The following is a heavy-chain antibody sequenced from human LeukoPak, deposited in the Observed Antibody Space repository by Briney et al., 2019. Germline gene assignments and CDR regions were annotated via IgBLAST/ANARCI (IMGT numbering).Heavy chain of an antibody. V-gene: IGHV4-30-4*01. J-gene: IGHJ5*02. Sequence: SETLSLTCTVSGGSISSGDYYWSWIRQPPGRGLEWLAYMYYSGSTYYNPSLKSRVTMSADTSKNQLSLKLSSVTAADTAVYYCARPYYYDSRIDPWGQGILVTVSS. CDR1: GGSISSGDYY. CDR3: ARPYYYDSRIDP. D-gene: IGHD3-22*01. CDR2: MYYSGST.